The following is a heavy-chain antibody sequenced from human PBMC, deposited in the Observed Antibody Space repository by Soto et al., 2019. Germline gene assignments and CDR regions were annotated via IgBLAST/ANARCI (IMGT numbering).Heavy chain of an antibody. D-gene: IGHD2-15*01. CDR3: ARNLYCSGGSCYYFDY. V-gene: IGHV3-33*08. Sequence: PGGSLRLSCAASGFNFNSHWMNWVRQAPGKGLEWVAVIRYDGSKKYYVHSVKGRFTISRDNSKNTLYLQMNSLRAEDTAVYYCARNLYCSGGSCYYFDYWGQGTLVTVSS. CDR2: IRYDGSKK. CDR1: GFNFNSHW. J-gene: IGHJ4*02.